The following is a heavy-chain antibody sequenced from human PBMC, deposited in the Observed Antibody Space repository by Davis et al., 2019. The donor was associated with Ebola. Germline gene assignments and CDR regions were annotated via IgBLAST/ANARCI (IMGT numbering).Heavy chain of an antibody. J-gene: IGHJ4*02. D-gene: IGHD2-15*01. CDR3: ARSAIAYCSGGSCYFDY. V-gene: IGHV1-58*02. CDR2: IVVGSGNT. Sequence: SVKVSCKASGFTFTSSAMQWVRQARGQRLEWIGWIVVGSGNTNYAQKFQERVTITRDMSTSTAYMELSSLKSEDTAVYFCARSAIAYCSGGSCYFDYWGQGTLVTVSS. CDR1: GFTFTSSA.